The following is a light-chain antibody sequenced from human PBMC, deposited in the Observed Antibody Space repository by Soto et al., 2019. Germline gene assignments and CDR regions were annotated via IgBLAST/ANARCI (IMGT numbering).Light chain of an antibody. J-gene: IGKJ5*01. CDR3: QQYGTSPRSIT. CDR2: ATS. CDR1: QSVDIN. Sequence: EIVLTQSPATLSVSPGERVTLSCRAIQSVDINLAWYQQKPGLAPRLLIYATSSRATGIPDRFSGGGSGTDFTLTISRLEPEDFAVYYCQQYGTSPRSITFGQGTRLEIK. V-gene: IGKV3D-20*01.